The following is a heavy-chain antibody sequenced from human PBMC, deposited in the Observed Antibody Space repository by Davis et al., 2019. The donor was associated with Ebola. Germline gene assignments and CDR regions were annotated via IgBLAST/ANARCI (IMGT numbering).Heavy chain of an antibody. J-gene: IGHJ4*02. CDR3: ARVNQQWLDY. CDR2: IIPIFGTA. D-gene: IGHD6-19*01. CDR1: GGTFSSYA. V-gene: IGHV1-69*06. Sequence: SVKVSCKASGGTFSSYAISWVRQAPGQGLEWMGGIIPIFGTANYAQKFQGRVTITAGKSTSTAYMELSSLRSEDTAVYYCARVNQQWLDYWGQGTLVTVSS.